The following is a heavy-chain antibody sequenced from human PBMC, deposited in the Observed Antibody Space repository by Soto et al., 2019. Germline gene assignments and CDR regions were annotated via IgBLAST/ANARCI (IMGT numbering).Heavy chain of an antibody. V-gene: IGHV4-31*03. J-gene: IGHJ6*02. CDR3: ARADVWYYGTDV. Sequence: SETLSLTCTVSGGSISSGGYYRSLIRQHPGKGLEWIGYIYYSGSTYYNPSLKSRVTISVDTSKNQFSLKLSSVTAADTAVYYCARADVWYYGTDVWGQGTTVTVSS. CDR1: GGSISSGGYY. CDR2: IYYSGST.